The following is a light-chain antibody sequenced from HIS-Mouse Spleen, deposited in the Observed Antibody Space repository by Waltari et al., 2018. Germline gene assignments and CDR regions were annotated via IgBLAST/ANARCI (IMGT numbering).Light chain of an antibody. CDR2: AGS. Sequence: QSALTQPASVSGSPGQSITISCTGTSSDVGSYNLVSWYQQHPGKAPKLMVYAGSKRPSGVSNRFSGSKSGNTASLTISGLQAEDEADYYCCSYAGSSTLVFGGGTKLTVL. CDR3: CSYAGSSTLV. CDR1: SSDVGSYNL. J-gene: IGLJ3*02. V-gene: IGLV2-23*01.